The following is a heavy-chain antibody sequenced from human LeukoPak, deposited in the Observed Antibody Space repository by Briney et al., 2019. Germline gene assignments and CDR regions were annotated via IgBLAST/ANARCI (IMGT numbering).Heavy chain of an antibody. CDR1: GFTFSSYA. CDR3: ARVNYDSSGYYADY. Sequence: PGGSLRPSCAASGFTFSSYAMHWVRQAPGKGLEWVAVISYDGSNKYYADSVKGRFTISRDNSKNTLYLQMNSLRAEDTAVYYCARVNYDSSGYYADYWGQGTLVTVSS. D-gene: IGHD3-22*01. J-gene: IGHJ4*02. V-gene: IGHV3-30-3*01. CDR2: ISYDGSNK.